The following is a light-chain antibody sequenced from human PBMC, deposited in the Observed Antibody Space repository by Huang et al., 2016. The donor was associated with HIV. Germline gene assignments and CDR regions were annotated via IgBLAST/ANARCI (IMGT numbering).Light chain of an antibody. Sequence: EVVMTQSPATLSVSPGEIASLSCRASQNIINELVWYQQKTGQAPRLLIYNESTRGTSITARISGSWCGTEVTLTIIRIQTKDFLVNYCQQYNHRSSTTFGQGTTVDIK. J-gene: IGKJ1*01. CDR2: NES. V-gene: IGKV3-15*01. CDR1: QNIINE. CDR3: QQYNHRSSTT.